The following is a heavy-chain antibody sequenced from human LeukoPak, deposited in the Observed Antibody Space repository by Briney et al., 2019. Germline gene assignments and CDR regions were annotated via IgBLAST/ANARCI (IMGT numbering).Heavy chain of an antibody. D-gene: IGHD3-3*01. J-gene: IGHJ5*02. CDR2: ISGSGGST. CDR1: GFTFSSYA. Sequence: SGGSLRLSCAASGFTFSSYAMSWVRQAPGKGLEWVSAISGSGGSTYYADSVKGRSTISRDNAKNSLYLQMNSLRAEDTAVYYCACRPIFGVVTPPWGQGTLVTVSS. V-gene: IGHV3-23*01. CDR3: ACRPIFGVVTPP.